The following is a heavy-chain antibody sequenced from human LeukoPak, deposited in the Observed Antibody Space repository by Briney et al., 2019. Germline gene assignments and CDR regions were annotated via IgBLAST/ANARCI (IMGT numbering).Heavy chain of an antibody. D-gene: IGHD6-19*01. CDR2: VNDGGDNT. CDR1: GFTFSSYA. J-gene: IGHJ4*02. Sequence: GGSLRLSCSASGFTFSSYAVSWVRQAPGKGLEWVSSVNDGGDNTYYADYLRGRFTVSRDNSRNTLWLQMNSLRAEDTAIYYCAKARGTTGWLPYFDYWGQGALVTVSS. CDR3: AKARGTTGWLPYFDY. V-gene: IGHV3-23*01.